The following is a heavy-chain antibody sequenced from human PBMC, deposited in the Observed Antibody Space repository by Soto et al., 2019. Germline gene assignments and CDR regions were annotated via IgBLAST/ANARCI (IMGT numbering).Heavy chain of an antibody. CDR2: IWYDGSNK. CDR3: ASEVGYCSGGSCYSGGMDV. J-gene: IGHJ6*02. CDR1: GFTFSSYG. D-gene: IGHD2-15*01. V-gene: IGHV3-33*01. Sequence: GGSLRLSCAASGFTFSSYGMHWVRQAPGKGLEWVAVIWYDGSNKYYADSVKGRFTISRDNSKNTLYLQMNSLRAEDTAVYYCASEVGYCSGGSCYSGGMDVWGQGTTVTVSS.